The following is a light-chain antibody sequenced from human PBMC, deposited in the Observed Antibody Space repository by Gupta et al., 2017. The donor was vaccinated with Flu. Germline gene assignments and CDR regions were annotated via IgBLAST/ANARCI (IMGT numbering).Light chain of an antibody. J-gene: IGKJ1*01. CDR3: QQYGYAPRT. Sequence: DIVFTQSPGTLSLSPGERATLSCRASQSVNSRYLGWYQQKPGQAPRLFIYGASTRATGIPDRFSGSGSGTDFTLTISRLGPEDFAVYFCQQYGYAPRTFGQGTKVEIK. V-gene: IGKV3-20*01. CDR2: GAS. CDR1: QSVNSRY.